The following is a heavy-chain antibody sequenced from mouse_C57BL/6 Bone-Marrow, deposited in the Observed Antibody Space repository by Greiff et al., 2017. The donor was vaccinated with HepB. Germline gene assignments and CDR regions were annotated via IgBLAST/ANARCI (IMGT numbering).Heavy chain of an antibody. D-gene: IGHD2-4*01. CDR2: INPSNGGT. V-gene: IGHV1-53*01. CDR3: ARSDYDYDDYYAMDY. Sequence: QVQLQQSGTELVKPGASVKLSCKASGYTFTSYWMHWVKQRPGQGLEWIGNINPSNGGTNYNEKFKSKATLTVDKSSSTAYMQLSSLTSEDSAVYYCARSDYDYDDYYAMDYWGQGTSVTVSS. CDR1: GYTFTSYW. J-gene: IGHJ4*01.